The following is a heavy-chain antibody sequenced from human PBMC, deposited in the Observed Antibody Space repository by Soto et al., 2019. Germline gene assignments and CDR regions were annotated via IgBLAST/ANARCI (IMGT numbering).Heavy chain of an antibody. J-gene: IGHJ4*02. Sequence: EVQLVESGGGLVQPGGSLRLSCAASGFTFSNYGMNWARQAPGRGLEWVTHINAPGETKSYSDSVKGRFTVSRDDAKNSLYLQMSSLRADDTAISYCARDPEGINDFDYWGQGTLVTVSS. V-gene: IGHV3-48*04. CDR3: ARDPEGINDFDY. D-gene: IGHD2-21*01. CDR2: INAPGETK. CDR1: GFTFSNYG.